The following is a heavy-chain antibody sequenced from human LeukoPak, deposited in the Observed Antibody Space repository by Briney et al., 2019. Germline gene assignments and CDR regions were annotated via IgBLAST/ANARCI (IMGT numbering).Heavy chain of an antibody. V-gene: IGHV3-48*01. D-gene: IGHD1-26*01. CDR1: GCTLSSYS. CDR2: ITRSGSAR. J-gene: IGHJ4*02. Sequence: GGSLRLSCAASGCTLSSYSMNWVRQAPGKGLEWLSYITRSGSARYYADAVNGRFTISRDNAKNSLYLQMNSLRAEDTAVYYCATQWELHPAFWGRGTLVTVSS. CDR3: ATQWELHPAF.